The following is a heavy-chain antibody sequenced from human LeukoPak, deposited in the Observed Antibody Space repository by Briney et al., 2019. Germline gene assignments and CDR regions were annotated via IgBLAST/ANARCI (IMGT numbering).Heavy chain of an antibody. CDR3: ARRGGQGWFDP. J-gene: IGHJ5*02. CDR1: GYSFTSYW. CDR2: IYPGDSDT. D-gene: IGHD2-15*01. Sequence: GESLKISCKGSGYSFTSYWSGWVGRMPGKGLGWMGIIYPGDSDTRYSPSFQGQVTISADKSISTAYLQWSSLKASDSAMYYCARRGGQGWFDPWGQGTLVTVSS. V-gene: IGHV5-51*01.